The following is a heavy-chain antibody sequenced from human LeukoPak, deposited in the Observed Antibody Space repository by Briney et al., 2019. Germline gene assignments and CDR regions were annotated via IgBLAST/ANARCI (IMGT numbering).Heavy chain of an antibody. CDR2: IKQDGSEK. V-gene: IGHV3-7*01. J-gene: IGHJ4*02. D-gene: IGHD3/OR15-3a*01. CDR1: GFTFSSYW. CDR3: VRDRDWGFDH. Sequence: PGGSLRLSCAASGFTFSSYWMSWVRQAPGKGLEWVANIKQDGSEKYYVDSVKGRFTLSRDNFKNTLSLQMNSLRAEDTAVYYCVRDRDWGFDHWGQGTLVTVSS.